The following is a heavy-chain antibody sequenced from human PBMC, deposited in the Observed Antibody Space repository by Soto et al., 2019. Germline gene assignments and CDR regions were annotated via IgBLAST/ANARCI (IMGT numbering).Heavy chain of an antibody. CDR3: ASTQGSGYCSSASCRTGMDV. D-gene: IGHD2-2*01. J-gene: IGHJ6*02. CDR2: ISVYSGDT. Sequence: ASVKVSRKASGYTFSSYGVTWVRQAPGQGLEWMGWISVYSGDTNYAQNPQGRVTMTTDTSTKTSYMDLRSMTFDDTAVYYCASTQGSGYCSSASCRTGMDVWGQGTTVTVSS. V-gene: IGHV1-18*01. CDR1: GYTFSSYG.